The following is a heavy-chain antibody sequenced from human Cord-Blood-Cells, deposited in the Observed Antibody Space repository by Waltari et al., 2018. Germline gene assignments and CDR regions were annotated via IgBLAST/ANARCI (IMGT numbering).Heavy chain of an antibody. V-gene: IGHV3-33*01. J-gene: IGHJ4*02. Sequence: QVQLVESGGGVVQPGRSLRLSCAASGFPFGSHGSHWVRQAPGKGLEWVAVIWYDGSNKYYADSVKGRFTISRDNSKNTLYLQMNSLRAEDTAVYYCAREYQLLLDYWGQGTLVTVSS. CDR3: AREYQLLLDY. CDR2: IWYDGSNK. CDR1: GFPFGSHG. D-gene: IGHD2-2*01.